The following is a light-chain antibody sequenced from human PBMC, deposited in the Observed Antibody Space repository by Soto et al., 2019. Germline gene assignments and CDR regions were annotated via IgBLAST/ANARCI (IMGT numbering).Light chain of an antibody. V-gene: IGLV1-40*01. CDR3: GSWDSSLSAYV. J-gene: IGLJ1*01. CDR1: NIGAAYD. CDR2: GNS. Sequence: QSALAQPPSVSGAPGQRVTISCSNIGAAYDVHWYQQLPGTAPKLLIFGNSRRPSGVPDRFSGAKSGTSASLGITGFQTGDEADYYCGSWDSSLSAYVFGTGTKVTVL.